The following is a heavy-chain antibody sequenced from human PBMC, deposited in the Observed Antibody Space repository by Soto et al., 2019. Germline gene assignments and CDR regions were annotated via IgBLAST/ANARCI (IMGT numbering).Heavy chain of an antibody. V-gene: IGHV3-33*01. Sequence: QVQLVESGGGVVQPGRSLRLSCAASGFTFSSYGMHWVRQAPGKGLEWVAVIWYDGSNKYYADSVKGRFTISRDNSKNWRYLQLNRLGAEDTAVYYCARDGGAGVWGSYHPNRYYYYGMDVWGQGTTVTVSS. J-gene: IGHJ6*02. CDR1: GFTFSSYG. CDR3: ARDGGAGVWGSYHPNRYYYYGMDV. D-gene: IGHD3-16*02. CDR2: IWYDGSNK.